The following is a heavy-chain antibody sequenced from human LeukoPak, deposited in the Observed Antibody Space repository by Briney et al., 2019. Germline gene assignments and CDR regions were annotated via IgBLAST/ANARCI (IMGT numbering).Heavy chain of an antibody. V-gene: IGHV4-59*01. CDR3: ARGREYSSSWYALGY. J-gene: IGHJ4*02. CDR2: IYYSGST. D-gene: IGHD6-13*01. Sequence: PSETLSLTCTVSGGSIRSYYWSWIRQPPGKALEWIGYIYYSGSTNYNPSLKSRVTISVDTSKNQFSLKLSSVTAADTAVYYCARGREYSSSWYALGYWGQGTLVTVSS. CDR1: GGSIRSYY.